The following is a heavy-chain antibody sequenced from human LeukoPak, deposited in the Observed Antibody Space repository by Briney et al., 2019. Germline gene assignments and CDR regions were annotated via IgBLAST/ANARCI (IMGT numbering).Heavy chain of an antibody. CDR1: GFTFSSYW. CDR3: AKEKGGSYPNDAFDI. J-gene: IGHJ3*02. CDR2: ISSTNTYM. V-gene: IGHV3-21*01. D-gene: IGHD1-26*01. Sequence: GGSLRLSCAASGFTFSSYWMHWVRQAPGKGLEWVSSISSTNTYMYYADSVKGRFTISRDNAKNSLYLQMNSLRAEDTAVYYCAKEKGGSYPNDAFDIWGQGTLVTVSS.